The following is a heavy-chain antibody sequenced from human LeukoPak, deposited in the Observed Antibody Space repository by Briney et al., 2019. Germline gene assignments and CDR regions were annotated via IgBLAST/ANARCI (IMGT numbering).Heavy chain of an antibody. Sequence: GGSLRLSCAASGFTFSNVWMSWVRQVPGKGLEWVGRIRRKTDGETTDHAAPVKGRFTISRDDSKNTLYLQMNSLKTEDTAVYYRVTDLVIKGYFDYWGQGALVTVSS. CDR3: VTDLVIKGYFDY. CDR2: IRRKTDGETT. D-gene: IGHD2-21*01. J-gene: IGHJ4*02. CDR1: GFTFSNVW. V-gene: IGHV3-15*01.